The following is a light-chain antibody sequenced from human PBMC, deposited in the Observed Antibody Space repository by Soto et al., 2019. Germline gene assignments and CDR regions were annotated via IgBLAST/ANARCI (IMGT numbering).Light chain of an antibody. J-gene: IGLJ1*01. V-gene: IGLV1-40*01. CDR2: GNS. Sequence: QSVLTQPPSVSGAPGQRVTISCTGSSSNIGADYAVHWYQQLPGTAPKLLIYGNSNRPSGVPDRFSGSKSGTSASLAITGLQAEDEAEYYCQYYETSLSAYVFGTATKVTVL. CDR3: QYYETSLSAYV. CDR1: SSNIGADYA.